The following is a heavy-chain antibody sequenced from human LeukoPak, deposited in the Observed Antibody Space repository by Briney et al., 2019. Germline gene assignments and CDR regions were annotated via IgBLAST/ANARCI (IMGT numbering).Heavy chain of an antibody. CDR1: GYTFTSYG. D-gene: IGHD6-19*01. V-gene: IGHV1-18*01. J-gene: IGHJ4*02. Sequence: ASVKVSCKASGYTFTSYGISWVRQAPGQGLEWMGWISAYNGNTNYAQKLQGRVTMTTDTSTSTAYMKLRSLRSDDTAVYYCARDGPFIAVAGTDYWGQGTLVTVSS. CDR3: ARDGPFIAVAGTDY. CDR2: ISAYNGNT.